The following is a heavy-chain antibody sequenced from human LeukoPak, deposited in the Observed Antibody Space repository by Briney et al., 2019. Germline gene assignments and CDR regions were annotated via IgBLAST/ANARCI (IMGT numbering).Heavy chain of an antibody. J-gene: IGHJ5*02. CDR3: ATSGYLGYDHLS. CDR1: GFIYSNHA. D-gene: IGHD5-12*01. Sequence: PGGSLRLSCTASGFIYSNHAMAWVRQPPGKGLEWVSVVRDNNADTSYADSVKGRFTISRDNSKNTLNLQMNNLRPDDTAIYYCATSGYLGYDHLSWGQGALVTVSS. CDR2: VRDNNADT. V-gene: IGHV3-23*01.